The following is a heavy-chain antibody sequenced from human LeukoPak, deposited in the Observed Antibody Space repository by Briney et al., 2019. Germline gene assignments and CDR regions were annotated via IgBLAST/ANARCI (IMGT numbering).Heavy chain of an antibody. Sequence: GGSLRLSCAASGFTFSSYWMHWVRQASGKGLEWVGRIRNKANSYATAYSASVKGRFTISRDDSKNTAYLQMNSLKTEDTAVYYCARSSMTTPFDYWGQGTLVTVSS. CDR3: ARSSMTTPFDY. CDR2: IRNKANSYAT. V-gene: IGHV3-73*01. D-gene: IGHD1-14*01. J-gene: IGHJ4*02. CDR1: GFTFSSYW.